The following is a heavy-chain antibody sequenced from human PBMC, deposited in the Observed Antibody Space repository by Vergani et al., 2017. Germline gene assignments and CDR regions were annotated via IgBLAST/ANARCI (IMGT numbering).Heavy chain of an antibody. CDR3: ARDKAGREDYYGMDV. CDR1: GFTVSSNY. CDR2: INPSGGST. V-gene: IGHV1-46*03. Sequence: VQLVESGGGLVQPGVSLRLSCAASGFTVSSNYMHWVRQAPGQGLEWMGIINPSGGSTSYAQKFQGRVTMTRDTSTSTVYMELSSLRSEDTAVYYCARDKAGREDYYGMDVWGQGTTVTVSS. D-gene: IGHD6-19*01. J-gene: IGHJ6*02.